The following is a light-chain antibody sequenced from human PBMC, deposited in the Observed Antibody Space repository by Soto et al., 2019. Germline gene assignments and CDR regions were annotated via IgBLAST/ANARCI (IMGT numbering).Light chain of an antibody. J-gene: IGLJ2*01. CDR1: SSDVGGYNY. CDR3: SSYTSNNTPV. CDR2: EVS. Sequence: QSALTQPASVSGSPGQSITISCTGTSSDVGGYNYVSWYQQHPVKAPKLMISEVSNRPSGVSDRFSGSKSGNTASLTISGLQAEDEADYYCSSYTSNNTPVFGGGTKLTVL. V-gene: IGLV2-14*01.